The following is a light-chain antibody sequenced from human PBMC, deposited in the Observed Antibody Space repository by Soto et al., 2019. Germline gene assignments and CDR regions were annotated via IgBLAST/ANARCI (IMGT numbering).Light chain of an antibody. CDR2: DVS. Sequence: DIQMTQSPSSLSASVGDRVTITCQASQDISNYLNWYQQKPGKAPKLLIYDVSSLKSGVPSRFSGSGSGTDFTLTISSLQPEEFATYYCQQANSFPLTFGGGTKVDIK. V-gene: IGKV1-12*01. CDR1: QDISNY. J-gene: IGKJ4*01. CDR3: QQANSFPLT.